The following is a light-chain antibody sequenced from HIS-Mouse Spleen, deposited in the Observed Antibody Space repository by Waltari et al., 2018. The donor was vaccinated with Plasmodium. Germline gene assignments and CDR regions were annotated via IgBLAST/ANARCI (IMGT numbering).Light chain of an antibody. CDR1: SSALGGYTY. CDR2: DVS. J-gene: IGLJ2*01. CDR3: CSYAGSYTLV. Sequence: QSALPQPRSVSGSPGQSVTIPCTGTSSALGGYTYVSWYQQHPGKAPNLMIYDVSKRPSGVPDRFSGSKSGNTASLTISGLQAEDEADYYCCSYAGSYTLVFGGGTKLTVL. V-gene: IGLV2-11*01.